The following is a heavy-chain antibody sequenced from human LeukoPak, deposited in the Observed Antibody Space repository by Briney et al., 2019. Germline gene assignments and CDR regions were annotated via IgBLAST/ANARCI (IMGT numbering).Heavy chain of an antibody. V-gene: IGHV1-69*05. CDR3: ARGDSGYDYGFDN. D-gene: IGHD5-12*01. J-gene: IGHJ4*02. CDR1: GGTFSSHA. CDR2: IIPIFGTT. Sequence: ASVKVPCKASGGTFSSHAISWVRQAPGQGLEWVGGIIPIFGTTNYAQKFQGRVTITTDESTSTGYMELRSLRSDDTAVYYCARGDSGYDYGFDNWGQGTLVTVSS.